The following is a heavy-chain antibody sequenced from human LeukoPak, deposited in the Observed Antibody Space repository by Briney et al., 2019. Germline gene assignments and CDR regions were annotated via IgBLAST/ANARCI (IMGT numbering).Heavy chain of an antibody. V-gene: IGHV4-39*01. CDR3: ASVLLGSDCSGGSCSSRNYYYYYYMDV. J-gene: IGHJ6*03. Sequence: SETLSLTCTVSGGSISSSSYYWGWIRQPPGKGLEWIGSIYYSGSTYYNPSLKSRVTISVDTSKNQFSLKLSSVTAADTAVYYCASVLLGSDCSGGSCSSRNYYYYYYMDVRGKGTTVTVSS. CDR1: GGSISSSSYY. D-gene: IGHD2-15*01. CDR2: IYYSGST.